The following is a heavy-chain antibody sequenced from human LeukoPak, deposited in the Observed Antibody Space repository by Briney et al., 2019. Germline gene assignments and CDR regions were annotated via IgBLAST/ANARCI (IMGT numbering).Heavy chain of an antibody. CDR2: ISSSSSYI. CDR3: ARDGPLSLWTRSYFDY. V-gene: IGHV3-21*01. D-gene: IGHD3/OR15-3a*01. CDR1: GFSFSSYS. Sequence: PGGSLRLSCAASGFSFSSYSMNWVRQAPGKGLEWVSSISSSSSYIYYADSVKGRFTISRDNAKNSLYLQMNSLRAEDTAVYYCARDGPLSLWTRSYFDYWGQGTLVTVSS. J-gene: IGHJ4*02.